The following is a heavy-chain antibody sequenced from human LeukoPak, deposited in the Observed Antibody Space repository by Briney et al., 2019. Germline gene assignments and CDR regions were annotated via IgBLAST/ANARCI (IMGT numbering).Heavy chain of an antibody. J-gene: IGHJ4*02. CDR1: GGSISSTTYY. V-gene: IGHV4-39*01. D-gene: IGHD3-16*01. Sequence: SETLSLTCTVSGGSISSTTYYWGWLRRPPGKGLEWIGSIYYSGSTYYNPSLKSRVTVSVDTFKNQFSLILSSVTAADTAVYYCVRGSTLRHYQYWGQGTLVTVSS. CDR2: IYYSGST. CDR3: VRGSTLRHYQY.